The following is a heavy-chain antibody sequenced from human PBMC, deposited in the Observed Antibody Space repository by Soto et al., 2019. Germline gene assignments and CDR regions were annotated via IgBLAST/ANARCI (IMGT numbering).Heavy chain of an antibody. CDR1: GGSISSYY. CDR3: ARVGMVGTVLGSWFDP. Sequence: SETLSLTCTVSGGSISSYYWSWIRQPAGKGLEWIGRIYTTGSTNYNPSLKSRVTMSVDTSKNHFSLKLRSVTAADTAVYYCARVGMVGTVLGSWFDPWGQGALVNASS. D-gene: IGHD6-19*01. CDR2: IYTTGST. V-gene: IGHV4-4*07. J-gene: IGHJ5*02.